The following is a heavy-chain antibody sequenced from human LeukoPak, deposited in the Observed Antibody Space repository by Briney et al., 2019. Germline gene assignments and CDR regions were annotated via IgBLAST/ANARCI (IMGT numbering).Heavy chain of an antibody. CDR3: ARWATSAAYQPNTSNWFDP. Sequence: TGGSLRLSCAASGFTFSNYYMSWIRQPPGKGLEWIGCIYTSGSTNYNPSLKSRVTISVDTSKNQFSLKLSSVTAADAAVYYCARWATSAAYQPNTSNWFDPWGQGTLVTVSS. CDR1: GFTFSNYY. J-gene: IGHJ5*02. V-gene: IGHV4-4*07. D-gene: IGHD2-2*01. CDR2: IYTSGST.